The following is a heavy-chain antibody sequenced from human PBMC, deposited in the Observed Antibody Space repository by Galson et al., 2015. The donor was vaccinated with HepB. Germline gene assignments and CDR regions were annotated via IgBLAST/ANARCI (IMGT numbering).Heavy chain of an antibody. Sequence: SLRLSCAASGFIFSASWMSWVRQAPGKGPEWVADINQDESEKNYVDSVKSRFIISRDNDKRSLYLQMNSLRVDDTAVYYCARDRLTTVEAKGHKFSWFDPWGQGTLVTVSS. CDR2: INQDESEK. V-gene: IGHV3-7*03. CDR1: GFIFSASW. J-gene: IGHJ5*02. D-gene: IGHD4-23*01. CDR3: ARDRLTTVEAKGHKFSWFDP.